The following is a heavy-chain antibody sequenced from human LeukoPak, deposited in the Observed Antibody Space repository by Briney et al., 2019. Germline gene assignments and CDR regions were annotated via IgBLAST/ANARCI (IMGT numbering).Heavy chain of an antibody. CDR1: GYTFTSYG. Sequence: ASVKVSCTASGYTFTSYGISWVRQAPGQGLEWMGWISAYNGNTNYAQTLQGRFTMTTDTSTSTAYMELRSLRSDDTAVYYCAIDYSNENYYYYYGMDVWGQGTTVTVSS. CDR2: ISAYNGNT. D-gene: IGHD4-11*01. CDR3: AIDYSNENYYYYYGMDV. V-gene: IGHV1-18*01. J-gene: IGHJ6*02.